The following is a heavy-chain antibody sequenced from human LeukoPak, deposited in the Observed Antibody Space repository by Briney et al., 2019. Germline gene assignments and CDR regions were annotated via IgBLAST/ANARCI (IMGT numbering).Heavy chain of an antibody. V-gene: IGHV4-38-2*01. CDR1: GYSISSGHY. CDR2: LSEGGTP. Sequence: SETLSLTCDVSGYSISSGHYWGWIRQPPGKGLEWIGSLSEGGTPDYNPSLKIRVSMSIDTSKNQFSLRLRSLTAADTAIYYCGTSDSGSIFGVVISFWGQGTLVTVSS. J-gene: IGHJ4*02. CDR3: GTSDSGSIFGVVISF. D-gene: IGHD3-3*02.